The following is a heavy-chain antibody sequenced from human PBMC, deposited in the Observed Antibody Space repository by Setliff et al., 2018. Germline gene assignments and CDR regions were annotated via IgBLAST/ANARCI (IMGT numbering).Heavy chain of an antibody. CDR3: ARGAQRLEWLQYYYYYYMDV. Sequence: SETLSLTCTVSGGSISSYYWSWIRQPPGKGLEWIGYIYYSGSTNYNPSLKSRVTISVDTSKNQFSLKLSSVSAAGTAVCYCARGAQRLEWLQYYYYYYMDVWGKGTTVTVSS. CDR2: IYYSGST. D-gene: IGHD3-3*01. J-gene: IGHJ6*03. V-gene: IGHV4-59*01. CDR1: GGSISSYY.